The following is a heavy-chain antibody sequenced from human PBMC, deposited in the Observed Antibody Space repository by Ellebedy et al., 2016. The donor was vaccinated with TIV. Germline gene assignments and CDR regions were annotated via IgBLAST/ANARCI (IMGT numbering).Heavy chain of an antibody. CDR3: AREVGGKRRIPYYFDY. CDR1: GYTFTGYY. Sequence: AASVKVSCKASGYTFTGYYMHWVRQAPGQGLEWMGWINPNSGGTNYAQKFQGRVTMTRDTSISTAYMELSRLRSDDTAVYYCAREVGGKRRIPYYFDYWGQGTLVTVSS. D-gene: IGHD1-1*01. J-gene: IGHJ4*02. V-gene: IGHV1-2*02. CDR2: INPNSGGT.